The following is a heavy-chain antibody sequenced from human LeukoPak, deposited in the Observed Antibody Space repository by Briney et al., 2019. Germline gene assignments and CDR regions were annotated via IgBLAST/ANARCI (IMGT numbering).Heavy chain of an antibody. Sequence: PGGSLRLSCAASGFTFSSYEMNWVRQAPGKGLEWVSYISSSGSTIYYADSVKGRFTISRDNAKNSLYLQMNSLRAEDTAVYYCARWDSSGRYAFDIWGQGTMVTVSS. CDR3: ARWDSSGRYAFDI. CDR1: GFTFSSYE. CDR2: ISSSGSTI. D-gene: IGHD3-22*01. V-gene: IGHV3-48*03. J-gene: IGHJ3*02.